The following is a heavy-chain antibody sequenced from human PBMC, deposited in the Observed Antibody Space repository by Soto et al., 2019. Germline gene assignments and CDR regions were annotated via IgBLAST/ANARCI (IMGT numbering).Heavy chain of an antibody. J-gene: IGHJ6*02. D-gene: IGHD1-7*01. V-gene: IGHV1-46*01. CDR1: GYPFTNYY. CDR2: INPSSGST. Sequence: QVQLVQSGAEVKKPGASVKVSCKASGYPFTNYYIHWVRQAPGQGPEWMGIINPSSGSTSSAQKFQGRLSLARDTSAITVFMDLSGLSSEDTAVYYCARDANYALTFHYFGMDVWGQGTTVTVSS. CDR3: ARDANYALTFHYFGMDV.